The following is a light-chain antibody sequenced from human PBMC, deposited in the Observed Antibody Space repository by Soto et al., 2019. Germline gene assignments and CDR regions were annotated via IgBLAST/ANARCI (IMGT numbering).Light chain of an antibody. V-gene: IGKV3-20*01. CDR2: GAS. CDR3: QQYGSSFT. Sequence: ESVLTQSPGTLSLSPGERATLSCRASQIVSSNFLGWYQQKPGQAPRLLIYGASTRAAGIPDRFSGSGSGTDFTLTISRLEPEDFAVYYCQQYGSSFTFGPGTKVDNK. J-gene: IGKJ3*01. CDR1: QIVSSNF.